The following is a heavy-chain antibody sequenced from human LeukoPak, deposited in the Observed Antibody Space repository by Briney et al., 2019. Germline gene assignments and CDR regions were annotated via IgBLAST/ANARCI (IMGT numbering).Heavy chain of an antibody. CDR1: GYTFISYG. CDR2: ISAYNGNT. CDR3: ARVDCSSTSCSLNWFDP. V-gene: IGHV1-18*04. Sequence: GASVKVSCKASGYTFISYGISWVRQAPGQGLEWMGWISAYNGNTNFAQKVQGRVSMTTDTSTSTAYMELRNLRSDDTAVYYCARVDCSSTSCSLNWFDPWGQGTLVTVSS. D-gene: IGHD2-2*01. J-gene: IGHJ5*02.